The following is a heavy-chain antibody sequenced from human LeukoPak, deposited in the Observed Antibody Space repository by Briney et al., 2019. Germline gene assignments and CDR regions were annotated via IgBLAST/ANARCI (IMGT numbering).Heavy chain of an antibody. Sequence: GGSLRLSCVASGFPFSSYWMTWVRQAPGKGLEWVANIKQDGSKKSYVDSVKGRFTISRDNAKNSLYLQMNSLRAEDTAVYYCARDGGYSSSSDYWGQGTLVTVSS. CDR3: ARDGGYSSSSDY. V-gene: IGHV3-7*01. J-gene: IGHJ4*02. D-gene: IGHD6-6*01. CDR2: IKQDGSKK. CDR1: GFPFSSYW.